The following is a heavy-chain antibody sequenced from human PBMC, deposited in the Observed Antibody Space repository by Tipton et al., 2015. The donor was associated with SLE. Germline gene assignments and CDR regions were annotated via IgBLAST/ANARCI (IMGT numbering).Heavy chain of an antibody. CDR3: ARVDGGGMGYYYYMDV. D-gene: IGHD3-10*01. CDR1: GGSISSSSYY. CDR2: IYYSGST. Sequence: TLSLTCTVSGGSISSSSYYWGWIRQPPGKGLEWIGSIYYSGSTYYNPSLKSRVTISVDTSKNQFSLKLSSVTAADTAVYYCARVDGGGMGYYYYMDVWGKGTTVTVSS. J-gene: IGHJ6*03. V-gene: IGHV4-39*07.